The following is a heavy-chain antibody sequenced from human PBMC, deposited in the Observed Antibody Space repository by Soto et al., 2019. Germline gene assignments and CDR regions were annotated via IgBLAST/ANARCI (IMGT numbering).Heavy chain of an antibody. D-gene: IGHD5-18*01. CDR1: GFTFSTYA. CDR2: ISYDGTNK. V-gene: IGHV3-30-3*01. CDR3: AKDGGGYNYGYVMLDKSHHGMDV. J-gene: IGHJ6*02. Sequence: QVQLVESGGGVVQPGRSLRLSCAASGFTFSTYAMHWVRQAPGKVLEWVAVISYDGTNKYDADSVRGRFTISRDNSKNTLFLQTNSLRAEDTAVYYCAKDGGGYNYGYVMLDKSHHGMDVWGQGTTVTVSS.